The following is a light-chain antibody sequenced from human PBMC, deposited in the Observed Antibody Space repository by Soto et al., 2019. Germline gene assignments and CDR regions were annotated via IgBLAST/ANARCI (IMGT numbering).Light chain of an antibody. Sequence: QSVLTKPASVSGSPGQSITSSCTGTSSDVGGYNYVSWYQHHPGKVPQLMIYEVSNRPSGVSIRFSGSKSGNTASLTISGLQAEDEADYYCSSHTSSSSYYVFGTGTKVTV. CDR3: SSHTSSSSYYV. J-gene: IGLJ1*01. CDR2: EVS. V-gene: IGLV2-14*01. CDR1: SSDVGGYNY.